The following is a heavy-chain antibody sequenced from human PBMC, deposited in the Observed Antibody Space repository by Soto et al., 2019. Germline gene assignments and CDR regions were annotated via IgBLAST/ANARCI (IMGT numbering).Heavy chain of an antibody. CDR1: GFTFSSYA. CDR3: AKDRLSLTIFGVVTNYYGMDV. J-gene: IGHJ6*02. Sequence: GGSLRLSCAASGFTFSSYAMSWVRQAPGKGLEWVSAISGSGGSTYYADSVKGRFTISRDNSKNTLYLQMNSLRAEDTAVYYCAKDRLSLTIFGVVTNYYGMDVWGQGTTVTVSS. D-gene: IGHD3-3*01. V-gene: IGHV3-23*01. CDR2: ISGSGGST.